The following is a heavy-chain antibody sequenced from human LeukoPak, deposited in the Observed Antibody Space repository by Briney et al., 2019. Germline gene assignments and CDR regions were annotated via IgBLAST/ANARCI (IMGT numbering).Heavy chain of an antibody. CDR1: GGSISSYY. Sequence: SETLSLTCTVSGGSISSYYWSWIRQPPGKGLEWIGRIYTSGSTNYKPSLKSRVSMSLDTSKNHFSLRLTSVTAADTAVYYCASKGWWSRYFQHWGRGTLVTVSS. J-gene: IGHJ1*01. CDR3: ASKGWWSRYFQH. V-gene: IGHV4-4*07. D-gene: IGHD2-8*02. CDR2: IYTSGST.